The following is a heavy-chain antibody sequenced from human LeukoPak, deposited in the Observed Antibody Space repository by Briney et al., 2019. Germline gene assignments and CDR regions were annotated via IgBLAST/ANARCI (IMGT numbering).Heavy chain of an antibody. CDR2: ISGSGGST. J-gene: IGHJ4*02. Sequence: ETLSLTCAVYGGSFSGYYWSWVRQAPGKGLEWVSAISGSGGSTYYADSVKGRFTISRDNSKNTLYLQMNSLRAEDTAVYYCAKVITAEAGDWGQGTLVTVSS. CDR3: AKVITAEAGD. CDR1: GGSFSGYY. V-gene: IGHV3-23*01. D-gene: IGHD6-19*01.